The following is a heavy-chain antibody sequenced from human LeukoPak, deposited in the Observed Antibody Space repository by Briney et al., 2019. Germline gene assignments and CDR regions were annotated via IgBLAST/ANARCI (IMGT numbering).Heavy chain of an antibody. CDR3: ATWSVRMDAFDI. Sequence: PSETLSLTCTVSGDSISSGIHYWSWIRQPAGKGLEWIGRIYTSGSTNYNPSLKSRVTTSVDTSKNQFSLKLSSVTAADTAVYYCATWSVRMDAFDIWGQGTMVTVSS. CDR2: IYTSGST. D-gene: IGHD2-15*01. CDR1: GDSISSGIHY. J-gene: IGHJ3*02. V-gene: IGHV4-61*02.